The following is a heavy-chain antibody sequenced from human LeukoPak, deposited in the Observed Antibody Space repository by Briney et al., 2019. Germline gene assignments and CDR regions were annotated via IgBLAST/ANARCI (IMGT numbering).Heavy chain of an antibody. Sequence: SETLSLTCTVSGGSLSSGGYYWSWIRQHPGKGLEWIGYIYYSGSTYYNPSLKSRVTISVDTSKNQFSLKLSSVTAADTAVYYCARDNRAVTDYYYYVDVWGKGTTVTVSS. CDR1: GGSLSSGGYY. CDR2: IYYSGST. J-gene: IGHJ6*03. D-gene: IGHD4-17*01. V-gene: IGHV4-31*03. CDR3: ARDNRAVTDYYYYVDV.